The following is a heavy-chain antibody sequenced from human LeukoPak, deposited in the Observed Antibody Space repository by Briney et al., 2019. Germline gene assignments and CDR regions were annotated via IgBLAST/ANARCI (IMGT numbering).Heavy chain of an antibody. CDR2: ISTTSRYI. D-gene: IGHD3-22*01. Sequence: GGSLRLSCAASGYIFSSYNMNWVRQAPGEGLEWVSSISTTSRYIDYIDSAKGRFTISRDHAKNTLYLQMNSLRADDTAVYYCAREGAPQDYYDSSGYMDYWGQGTLVTVSS. CDR3: AREGAPQDYYDSSGYMDY. J-gene: IGHJ4*02. V-gene: IGHV3-21*06. CDR1: GYIFSSYN.